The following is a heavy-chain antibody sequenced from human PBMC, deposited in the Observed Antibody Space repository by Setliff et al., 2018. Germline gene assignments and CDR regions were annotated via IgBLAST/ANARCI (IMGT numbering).Heavy chain of an antibody. CDR3: VRLDRRENSFGYPNGDYVDV. D-gene: IGHD5-18*01. V-gene: IGHV4-39*01. CDR1: GGSISSGGYY. J-gene: IGHJ6*03. Sequence: KPSETLSLTCTVSGGSISSGGYYWSWIRQAPGKGLEWIGSIFYSGSTFYRSSLKSRLTIDIDTSKNQFSVKLNSVTAADTAVYYCVRLDRRENSFGYPNGDYVDVWGKGTTVTVSS. CDR2: IFYSGST.